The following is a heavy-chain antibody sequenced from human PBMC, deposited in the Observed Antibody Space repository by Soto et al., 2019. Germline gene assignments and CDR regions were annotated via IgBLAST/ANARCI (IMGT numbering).Heavy chain of an antibody. CDR2: IYYSGST. V-gene: IGHV4-39*01. CDR1: GGSISSSSYY. Sequence: SSETLSLTCTVSGGSISSSSYYWGWIRQPPGKGLEWIGSIYYSGSTYYNTSLKSRVTISVDTSKNQFSLKLSSVTAADTAVYYCASLKAIFGMVIFWGQGTLVTVSS. CDR3: ASLKAIFGMVIF. J-gene: IGHJ4*02. D-gene: IGHD3-3*01.